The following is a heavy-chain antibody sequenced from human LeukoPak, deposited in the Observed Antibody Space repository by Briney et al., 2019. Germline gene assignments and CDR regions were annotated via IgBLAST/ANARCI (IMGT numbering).Heavy chain of an antibody. J-gene: IGHJ4*02. CDR1: GFTFSSYA. D-gene: IGHD6-19*01. CDR2: ISYDGSNK. CDR3: ARDQRVAGPFDY. V-gene: IGHV3-30-3*01. Sequence: GGSLRLSCAASGFTFSSYAMSWVRQAPGKGLEWVAVISYDGSNKYYADSVKGRFTISRDNSKNTLYLQMNSLRAEDTAVYYCARDQRVAGPFDYWGQGTLVTVSS.